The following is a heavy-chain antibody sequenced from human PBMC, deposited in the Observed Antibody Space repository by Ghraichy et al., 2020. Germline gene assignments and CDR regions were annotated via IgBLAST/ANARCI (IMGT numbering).Heavy chain of an antibody. D-gene: IGHD2-2*01. CDR1: GYSFTSYW. Sequence: GETLNISCKGSGYSFTSYWIGWVRQMPGKGLEWMGIIYPGDSDTRYSPSFQGQVTISADKSISTAYLQWSSLKASDTAMYYCARQTAWYCSSTSCYSDGMDVWGQGTTVTVSS. CDR2: IYPGDSDT. CDR3: ARQTAWYCSSTSCYSDGMDV. J-gene: IGHJ6*02. V-gene: IGHV5-51*01.